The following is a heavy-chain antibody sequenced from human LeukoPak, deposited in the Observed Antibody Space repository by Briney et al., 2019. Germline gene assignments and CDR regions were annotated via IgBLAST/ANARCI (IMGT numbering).Heavy chain of an antibody. J-gene: IGHJ4*02. CDR2: IKQDGSEK. V-gene: IGHV3-7*01. CDR3: ARCIAARPGDYFDY. D-gene: IGHD6-6*01. CDR1: GYSISSGYY. Sequence: ETLSLTCAVSGYSISSGYYWGWIRQPPGKGLEWVANIKQDGSEKYYVDSVKGRFTISRDNAKNSLYLHMNSLRVEDTAVYYCARCIAARPGDYFDYWGQGTLVTVST.